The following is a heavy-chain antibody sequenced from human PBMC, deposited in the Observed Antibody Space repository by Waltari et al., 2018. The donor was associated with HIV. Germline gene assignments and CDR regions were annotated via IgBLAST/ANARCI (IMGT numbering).Heavy chain of an antibody. CDR2: LDPEDVET. CDR3: ATKVSGTYYYDSSGYALDY. CDR1: GSTLTALS. V-gene: IGHV1-24*01. J-gene: IGHJ4*02. Sequence: QVQLVQSGAEVKTPGASVKVSCQVSGSTLTALSMHWVRQAPRNGLEWMGGLDPEDVETINEQKFQGRVTMTEETSTDTAYMELSSLRSEDTAVDDWATKVSGTYYYDSSGYALDYWGQGTLVTVSS. D-gene: IGHD3-22*01.